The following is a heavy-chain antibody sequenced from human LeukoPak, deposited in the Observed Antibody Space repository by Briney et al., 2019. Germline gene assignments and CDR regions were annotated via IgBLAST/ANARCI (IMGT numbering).Heavy chain of an antibody. D-gene: IGHD5-24*01. Sequence: ASVKVSCKASGYTFSNYYTHWVRQAPGQGLEWMGIIGGSTNYAQKFQGRVTMTRDTSTSTVYMELSSLRSKDTAVYYCARVRDGYNDAYDIWGQGTMVTVHS. V-gene: IGHV1-46*01. CDR1: GYTFSNYY. J-gene: IGHJ3*02. CDR3: ARVRDGYNDAYDI. CDR2: IGGST.